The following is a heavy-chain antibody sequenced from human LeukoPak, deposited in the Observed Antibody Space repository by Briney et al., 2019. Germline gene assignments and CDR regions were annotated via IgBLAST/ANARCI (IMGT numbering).Heavy chain of an antibody. CDR1: GFTFSSYW. Sequence: GGSLRLSCAASGFTFSSYWLSWVRQAPGKGLEWVANIKQDGSEKYYVDSVKGRFTISRDNAKNSLYLQMNSLRAEDTAVYYCAKEDRSGELCFDYWGQGTLVTVSS. V-gene: IGHV3-7*01. J-gene: IGHJ4*02. CDR3: AKEDRSGELCFDY. CDR2: IKQDGSEK. D-gene: IGHD3-10*01.